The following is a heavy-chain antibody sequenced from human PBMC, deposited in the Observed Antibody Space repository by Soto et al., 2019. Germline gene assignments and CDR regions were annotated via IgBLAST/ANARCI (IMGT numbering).Heavy chain of an antibody. CDR1: GYTFTSYD. D-gene: IGHD6-13*01. J-gene: IGHJ6*02. CDR3: ARGRYSSSWYYYYGMDV. V-gene: IGHV1-8*01. CDR2: MNPNSGNT. Sequence: ASVKVSCKASGYTFTSYDINWVRQATGQGLEWMGWMNPNSGNTGYAQKFQGRVTMTRNTSISTAYMELSSLRSEDTAVYYCARGRYSSSWYYYYGMDVWRQGTTATVSS.